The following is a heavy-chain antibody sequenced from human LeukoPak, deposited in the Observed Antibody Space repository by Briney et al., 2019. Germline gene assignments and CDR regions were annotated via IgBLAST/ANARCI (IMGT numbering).Heavy chain of an antibody. CDR2: IYYSGST. Sequence: PSETLSLTCTVSGGSISSYYWSWIRQLPGKGLEWIGYIYYSGSTNYNPSLKSRVTISVDTSKNQFSLKLSSVTAADTAVYYCARRASSGWGIDYWGQGTLVTVSS. J-gene: IGHJ4*02. D-gene: IGHD6-19*01. CDR3: ARRASSGWGIDY. V-gene: IGHV4-59*12. CDR1: GGSISSYY.